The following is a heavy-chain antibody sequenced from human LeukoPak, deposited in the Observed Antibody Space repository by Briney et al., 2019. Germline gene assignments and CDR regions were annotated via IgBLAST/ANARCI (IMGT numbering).Heavy chain of an antibody. CDR1: GGSISSSSYY. Sequence: SETLSLTCTVSGGSISSSSYYWGWSRQPPGRGLEWIGSIYYSGSTYYNPSLKSRVTISVDTSKNQFSLKLSSVTAADTAVYYCATSYSVAGSFDYWGQGTLVTVSS. CDR3: ATSYSVAGSFDY. J-gene: IGHJ4*02. D-gene: IGHD6-19*01. V-gene: IGHV4-39*01. CDR2: IYYSGST.